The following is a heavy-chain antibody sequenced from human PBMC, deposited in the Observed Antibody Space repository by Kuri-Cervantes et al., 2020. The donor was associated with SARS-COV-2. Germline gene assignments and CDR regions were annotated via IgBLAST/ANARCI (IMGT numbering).Heavy chain of an antibody. V-gene: IGHV1-2*02. J-gene: IGHJ4*02. Sequence: ASVKVSCKASGYTFTGYYMHWVRQAPGQGLEWMGWVNPNSGGTNYAQKFQGRVTMTRDTSVSTAYMELSRLRSDDTAVYYCARDVGGSSIAASFDYWGQGTLVTVSS. CDR3: ARDVGGSSIAASFDY. CDR2: VNPNSGGT. CDR1: GYTFTGYY. D-gene: IGHD6-6*01.